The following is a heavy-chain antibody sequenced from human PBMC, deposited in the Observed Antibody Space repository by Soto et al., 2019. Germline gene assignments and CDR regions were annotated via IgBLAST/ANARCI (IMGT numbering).Heavy chain of an antibody. J-gene: IGHJ1*01. CDR1: GFTFSSQW. CDR2: ILNDGTTT. Sequence: GGSLRLSCTASGFTFSSQWLHWVRQAPGKGLMWISRILNDGTTTNYADSVKGRFTVSRDNAKKTMSLQMNNLRAEDTAVYYCATWRGGYPYGLDHWGQRTPVTVSS. CDR3: ATWRGGYPYGLDH. V-gene: IGHV3-74*01. D-gene: IGHD5-18*01.